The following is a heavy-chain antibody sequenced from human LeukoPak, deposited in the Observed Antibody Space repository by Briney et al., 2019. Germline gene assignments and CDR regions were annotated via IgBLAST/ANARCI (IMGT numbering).Heavy chain of an antibody. Sequence: SGPTLVNPTQTLTLTCTFAGFSLSTTGVGVGWTRQAPGKALEWLALIYWNDDKRYSPSLKSRLTITTDTSKSQVVLTMTNMDPVDTATYYCAHIIRYHDSSGSLNYWGQGTLVTVSS. D-gene: IGHD3-22*01. J-gene: IGHJ4*02. CDR2: IYWNDDK. CDR1: GFSLSTTGVG. V-gene: IGHV2-5*01. CDR3: AHIIRYHDSSGSLNY.